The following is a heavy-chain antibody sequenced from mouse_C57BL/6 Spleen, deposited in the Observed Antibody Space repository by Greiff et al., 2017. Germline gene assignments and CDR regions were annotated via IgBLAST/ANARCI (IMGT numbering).Heavy chain of an antibody. CDR3: ARDAEYYGSSYGDGDV. CDR2: SRNKANDYTT. D-gene: IGHD1-1*01. J-gene: IGHJ1*03. Sequence: EVNLVESGGGLVQSGRSLRLSCATSGFTFSDFSMEWVRQAPGQGLEWIAASRNKANDYTTDYSASLKGRFIVSRDPSKSRRYLQRNARRAEDTASDYSARDAEYYGSSYGDGDVWGTGTTVTVSS. V-gene: IGHV7-1*01. CDR1: GFTFSDFS.